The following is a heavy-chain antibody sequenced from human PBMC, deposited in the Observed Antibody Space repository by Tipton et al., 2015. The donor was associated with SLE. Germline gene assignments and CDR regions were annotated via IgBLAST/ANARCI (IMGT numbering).Heavy chain of an antibody. V-gene: IGHV3-23*01. D-gene: IGHD2-15*01. Sequence: SLRLSCAASGFTFSSYAMHWVRQAPGKGLEWVSAISGSGGSTYYADSVKGRFTISRDNSKNTLYLQMNSLRAEDTAVYYCAKALVVVVAATPCYFDYWGQGTLVTVSS. CDR3: AKALVVVVAATPCYFDY. CDR1: GFTFSSYA. CDR2: ISGSGGST. J-gene: IGHJ4*02.